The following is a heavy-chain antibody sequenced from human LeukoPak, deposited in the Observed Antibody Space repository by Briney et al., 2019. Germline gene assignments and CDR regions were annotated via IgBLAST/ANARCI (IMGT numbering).Heavy chain of an antibody. V-gene: IGHV4-34*01. Sequence: PSETLSLTCAVYGGSFSGYYWSWIRQPPGKGLEWIGEINHSGSTNYNPSLKSRVTISVDTSKNQFPLKLSSVTAADTAVYYCARTEGAAAGPVDYWGQGTLVTVSS. CDR1: GGSFSGYY. CDR2: INHSGST. J-gene: IGHJ4*02. D-gene: IGHD6-13*01. CDR3: ARTEGAAAGPVDY.